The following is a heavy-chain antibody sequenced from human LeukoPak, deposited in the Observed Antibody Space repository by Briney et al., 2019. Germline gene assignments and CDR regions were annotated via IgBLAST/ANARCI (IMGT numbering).Heavy chain of an antibody. Sequence: ASVKVSCKASGYKFTSYYMHWVRQAPGQGLEWMGIIYPSGDSTRYAQKFRDRVTMTRDTSTSTVSMELSSLRSEDTAVYYCARDNNDSSGYYDYWGQGTLVTVSS. CDR2: IYPSGDST. V-gene: IGHV1-46*01. D-gene: IGHD3-22*01. CDR1: GYKFTSYY. J-gene: IGHJ4*02. CDR3: ARDNNDSSGYYDY.